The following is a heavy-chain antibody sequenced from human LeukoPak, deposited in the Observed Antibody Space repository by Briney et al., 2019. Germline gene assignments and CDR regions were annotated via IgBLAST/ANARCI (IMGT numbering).Heavy chain of an antibody. V-gene: IGHV4-59*08. D-gene: IGHD3-10*01. CDR1: GGSISSYY. Sequence: PSETLSLTCTVSGGSISSYYWSWIRQPPGKGLEWIGYIYYSGSTNYNPSLKSRVTISVDTSKNQFSLKLSSVTAADTAVYYCARLPYYGSGRRAFDIWGQGTMVTVSS. CDR2: IYYSGST. CDR3: ARLPYYGSGRRAFDI. J-gene: IGHJ3*02.